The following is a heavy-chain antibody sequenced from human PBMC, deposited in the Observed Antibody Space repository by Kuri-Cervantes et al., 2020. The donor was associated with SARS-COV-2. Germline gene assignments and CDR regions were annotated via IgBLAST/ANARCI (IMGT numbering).Heavy chain of an antibody. V-gene: IGHV1-2*06. D-gene: IGHD4-23*01. CDR3: ARDPGGLDAFDI. Sequence: ASVKVSCKASGYTFTGYYTHWVRQAPGQGLEWMGRINPNSGGTNYAQKFQGRVTMTRDTSISTAYMELSRLRSDDTAVYYCARDPGGLDAFDIWGQGTMVTVSS. J-gene: IGHJ3*02. CDR1: GYTFTGYY. CDR2: INPNSGGT.